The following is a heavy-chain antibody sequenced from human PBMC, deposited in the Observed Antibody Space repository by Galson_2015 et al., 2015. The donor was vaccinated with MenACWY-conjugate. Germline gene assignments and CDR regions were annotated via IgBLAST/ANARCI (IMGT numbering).Heavy chain of an antibody. D-gene: IGHD6-13*01. CDR3: ARLAGGQQLVRFGFLPKSEDY. CDR2: INHSGST. V-gene: IGHV4-34*01. Sequence: SETLSLTCAVYGGTFSGYYWSWIRQPPGKGLEWIGEINHSGSTNYNPSLKSRVTISVDTSKNQFSLKLSSVTAADTAVYYCARLAGGQQLVRFGFLPKSEDYWGQGTLVTVSS. CDR1: GGTFSGYY. J-gene: IGHJ4*02.